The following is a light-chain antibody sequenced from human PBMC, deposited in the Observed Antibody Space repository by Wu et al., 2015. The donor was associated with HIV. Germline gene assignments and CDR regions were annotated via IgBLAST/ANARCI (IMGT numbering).Light chain of an antibody. J-gene: IGKJ1*01. Sequence: EIVLTQSPGTLSLSPGERATLSCRASQSVSSNYLAWYQQRPGQTPRLLIYAASSRATAIPDRFTGSGSGTDFTLTISRLEPEDFAVYYCHHYDTSPGWTFGQGTKGGNQ. V-gene: IGKV3-20*01. CDR1: QSVSSNY. CDR3: HHYDTSPGWT. CDR2: AAS.